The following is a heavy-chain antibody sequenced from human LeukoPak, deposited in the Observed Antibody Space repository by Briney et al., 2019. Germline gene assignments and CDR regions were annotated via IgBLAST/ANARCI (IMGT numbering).Heavy chain of an antibody. D-gene: IGHD1-26*01. Sequence: SETLSLTCTVSGGSISSYYWSWIRQPPGKGLEWIGYIYYSGSTNYNPSLKSRVTISVDTSKNQFSLKLSSVTAADTAVYYCARTTQDIVGATSYFDYWGQGTLVTVSS. J-gene: IGHJ4*02. CDR3: ARTTQDIVGATSYFDY. V-gene: IGHV4-59*01. CDR1: GGSISSYY. CDR2: IYYSGST.